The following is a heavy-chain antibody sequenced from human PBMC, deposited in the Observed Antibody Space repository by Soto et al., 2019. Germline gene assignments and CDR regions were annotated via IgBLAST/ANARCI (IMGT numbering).Heavy chain of an antibody. J-gene: IGHJ4*02. CDR2: IWYDGSNK. D-gene: IGHD3-10*01. CDR1: GFTFSSYG. Sequence: GGSLRLSCAASGFTFSSYGMHWVRKAQGKGLEWVAVIWYDGSNKYYADSVKGRLTISRDNSKNTLYLQMNSLRAEDTAVYYCARMNLELWFGEFAPSYNDYWGQGTLVTVSS. CDR3: ARMNLELWFGEFAPSYNDY. V-gene: IGHV3-33*01.